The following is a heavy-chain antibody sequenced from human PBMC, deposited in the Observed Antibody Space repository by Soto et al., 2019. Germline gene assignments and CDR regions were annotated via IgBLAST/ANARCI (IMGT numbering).Heavy chain of an antibody. V-gene: IGHV3-30*18. CDR3: AKDLFSGGSYPNWFDP. D-gene: IGHD1-26*01. CDR2: ISYDGSNK. CDR1: GFSFRSYG. Sequence: QVNLVESGGGVVQPGKSLRLSCEASGFSFRSYGLHWVRQAPGKGLEWVGLISYDGSNKFYADSVRGRFTISRDNSNNTPYLQMTSLRVEDTAVYYCAKDLFSGGSYPNWFDPWGHGTLVTVSS. J-gene: IGHJ5*02.